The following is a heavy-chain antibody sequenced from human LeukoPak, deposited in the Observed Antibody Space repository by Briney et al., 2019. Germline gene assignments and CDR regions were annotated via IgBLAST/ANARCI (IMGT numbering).Heavy chain of an antibody. J-gene: IGHJ4*02. V-gene: IGHV3-23*01. CDR2: ISGSGGST. D-gene: IGHD6-13*01. CDR3: AKTRSWLNELDY. CDR1: GFTFSSSA. Sequence: GGSLRLSCAASGFTFSSSAMHWVRQAPGKGLEWVSAISGSGGSTYYADSVKGRFTISRDNSKNTLYLQMNSLRAEDTAVYYCAKTRSWLNELDYWGQGTLVTVSS.